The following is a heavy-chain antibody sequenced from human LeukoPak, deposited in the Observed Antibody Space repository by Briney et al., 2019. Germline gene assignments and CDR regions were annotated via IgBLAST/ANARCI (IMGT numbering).Heavy chain of an antibody. Sequence: PGGSPRLSCAASGFTFSNYAMSWVRQAPGKGLEWVSSISGSGGTTYYADSVKGRFTISRDNSKNTLYLQMNSLRAEDTAVYYCAKEEGYIYGLLDYWGQGTLVTVSS. CDR2: ISGSGGTT. V-gene: IGHV3-23*01. CDR3: AKEEGYIYGLLDY. J-gene: IGHJ4*02. D-gene: IGHD5-18*01. CDR1: GFTFSNYA.